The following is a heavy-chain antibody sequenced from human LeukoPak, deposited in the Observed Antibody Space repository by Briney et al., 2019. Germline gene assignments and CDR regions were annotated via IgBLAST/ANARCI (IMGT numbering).Heavy chain of an antibody. Sequence: GESLKISCKGSGYNFTTYWIAWVRQMPGKGLEWMGIIYPGDSDTRYSPSFQGQVTTSADKSISTAYLQWSSLKASDTAMYYCARHLGFDGDNPSDYWGQGTLVTVSS. CDR1: GYNFTTYW. D-gene: IGHD4-17*01. CDR2: IYPGDSDT. J-gene: IGHJ4*02. CDR3: ARHLGFDGDNPSDY. V-gene: IGHV5-51*01.